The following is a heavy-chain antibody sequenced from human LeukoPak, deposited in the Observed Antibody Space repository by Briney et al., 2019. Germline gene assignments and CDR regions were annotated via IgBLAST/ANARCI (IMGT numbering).Heavy chain of an antibody. CDR2: INHSGST. D-gene: IGHD5-18*01. Sequence: PSETLSLTCAVYGGSFSGYYWSWIRQPPGKGLEWIGEINHSGSTNYNPSLKSRVTISVDTSKNQFSLKLSSVTAADTVVYYCARKRGYSYGFPSYYFDYWGQGTLVTVSS. CDR1: GGSFSGYY. J-gene: IGHJ4*02. V-gene: IGHV4-34*01. CDR3: ARKRGYSYGFPSYYFDY.